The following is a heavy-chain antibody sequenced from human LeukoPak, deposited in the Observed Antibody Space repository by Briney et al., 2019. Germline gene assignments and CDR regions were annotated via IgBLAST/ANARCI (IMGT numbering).Heavy chain of an antibody. CDR3: AKDSGVDTAMATDY. Sequence: GGSLRLSCAASGFTFSSYGMHWVRQAPGKGLEWVAVISYDGSNKYYADSVKGRFTISRDNSKNTLYLQMDSLRAEDTAVYYCAKDSGVDTAMATDYWGQGTLVTVSS. V-gene: IGHV3-30*18. D-gene: IGHD5-18*01. J-gene: IGHJ4*02. CDR2: ISYDGSNK. CDR1: GFTFSSYG.